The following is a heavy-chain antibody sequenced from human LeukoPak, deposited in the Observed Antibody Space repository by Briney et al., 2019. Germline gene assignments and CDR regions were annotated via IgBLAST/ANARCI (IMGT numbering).Heavy chain of an antibody. Sequence: PGGSLRLSCAASGFIFSSYVMSWVRQAPGKGLEWVSGIGGSGGSTYYADSVKGRFTLSRDNSKNTVFLQMNNLRAEDTAVYYCAKNYGGGATMLDYWGQGTLVTVSS. J-gene: IGHJ4*02. CDR1: GFIFSSYV. CDR2: IGGSGGST. V-gene: IGHV3-23*01. CDR3: AKNYGGGATMLDY. D-gene: IGHD1-26*01.